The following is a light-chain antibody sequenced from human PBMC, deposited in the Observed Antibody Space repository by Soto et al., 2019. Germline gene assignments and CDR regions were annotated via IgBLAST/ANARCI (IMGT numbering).Light chain of an antibody. CDR1: QSISSW. V-gene: IGKV1-5*03. CDR2: GAS. J-gene: IGKJ4*01. Sequence: DIQMTQSPSTLSASVGDRVIITCRASQSISSWLAWYQQKPGKAPKLLIYGASSLDSGVPSRFSGSGSGPEFTLTISSLQPDDFATYYCQHYDGHSALTFGGGTKVEIK. CDR3: QHYDGHSALT.